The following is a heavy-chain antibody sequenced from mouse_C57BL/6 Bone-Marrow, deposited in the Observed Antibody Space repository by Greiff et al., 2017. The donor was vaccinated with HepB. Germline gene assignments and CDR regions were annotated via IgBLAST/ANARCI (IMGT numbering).Heavy chain of an antibody. V-gene: IGHV1-72*01. CDR3: ARSRSWENYYAMDY. J-gene: IGHJ4*01. CDR1: GYTFTSYW. D-gene: IGHD4-1*01. Sequence: VKLQQPGAELVKPGASVKLSCKASGYTFTSYWMHWVKQRPGRGLEWIGRIDPNSGGTKYNEKFKSKATLTVDKPSSTAYMQLSSLTSEDSAVYYCARSRSWENYYAMDYWGQGTSVTVSS. CDR2: IDPNSGGT.